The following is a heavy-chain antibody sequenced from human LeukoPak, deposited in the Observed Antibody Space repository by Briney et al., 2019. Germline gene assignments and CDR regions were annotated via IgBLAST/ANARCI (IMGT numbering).Heavy chain of an antibody. CDR1: GFTFSSYS. CDR2: ISSSSSYI. D-gene: IGHD3-16*01. Sequence: GGSLRLSCAASGFTFSSYSMNWVRQAPGKGLEWVSSISSSSSYIYYADSVKGRFTISRDNAKNSLYLQMNSLRAEDTAVYYCAREGRFYYGMDVWGQGTTVTVSS. J-gene: IGHJ6*02. CDR3: AREGRFYYGMDV. V-gene: IGHV3-21*01.